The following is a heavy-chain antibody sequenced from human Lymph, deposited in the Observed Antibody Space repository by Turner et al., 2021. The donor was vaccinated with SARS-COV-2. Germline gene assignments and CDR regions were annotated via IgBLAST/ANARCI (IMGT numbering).Heavy chain of an antibody. V-gene: IGHV3-30*18. D-gene: IGHD3-22*01. CDR1: GFTFSSYG. CDR2: ISCDGVNK. Sequence: QVQLVESGGGVVQPGRSLRLPCAATGFTFSSYGMHWGRQAPGKGLEWVAVISCDGVNKYYTDSVKGRFTISRDNSNNTLYLQMNSLRAEDTAVYYCAKGPWYYYDSSGLPYYFDYWGQGTLVTVSS. CDR3: AKGPWYYYDSSGLPYYFDY. J-gene: IGHJ4*02.